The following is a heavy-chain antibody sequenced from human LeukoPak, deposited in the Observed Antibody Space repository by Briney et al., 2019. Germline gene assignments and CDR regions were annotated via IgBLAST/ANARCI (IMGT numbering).Heavy chain of an antibody. CDR2: INHSGST. J-gene: IGHJ6*02. V-gene: IGHV4-34*01. CDR1: GGSFSGYY. Sequence: PSETLPLTCAVYGGSFSGYYWSWIRPPPRKGLQWIGEINHSGSTNYNPSLKSRVTISVDTSKNQFSLKLSSVTAADTAVYYCARGPMKPYPLDVWGQGTTVTVSS. CDR3: ARGPMKPYPLDV.